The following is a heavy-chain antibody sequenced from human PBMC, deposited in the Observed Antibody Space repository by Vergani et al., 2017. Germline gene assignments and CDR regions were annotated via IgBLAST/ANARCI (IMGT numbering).Heavy chain of an antibody. Sequence: QVQLVRSGAEVKKPGSSVKVSCKASGGTFSSYAISWVRQAPGQGLEWMGGIIPSFGTANYAQKFQGRVTITADESTSTAYMELSSLRSEDTAVYYCAGGEQLWFGELPKYWGQGTLVTVSS. CDR3: AGGEQLWFGELPKY. CDR1: GGTFSSYA. V-gene: IGHV1-69*01. J-gene: IGHJ4*02. CDR2: IIPSFGTA. D-gene: IGHD3-10*01.